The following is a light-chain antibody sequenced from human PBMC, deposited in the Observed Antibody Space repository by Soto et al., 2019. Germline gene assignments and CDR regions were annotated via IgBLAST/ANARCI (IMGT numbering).Light chain of an antibody. CDR2: GVS. CDR3: QQYGDSSFT. Sequence: EIVLTQSPGTLSMSPGESATLSCRASHSVSSSYSAWYQHKPGQAPRLLIYGVSSRATGIPDRFSGSGSGTDFTLTISRLEPEDFAVYYCQQYGDSSFTFGPGTRVDIK. CDR1: HSVSSSY. V-gene: IGKV3-20*01. J-gene: IGKJ3*01.